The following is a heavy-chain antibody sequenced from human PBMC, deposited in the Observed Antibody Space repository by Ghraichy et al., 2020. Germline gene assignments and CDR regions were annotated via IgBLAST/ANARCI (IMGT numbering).Heavy chain of an antibody. CDR1: GYTFTSYG. D-gene: IGHD3-9*01. CDR2: ISAYNGNT. CDR3: ARNYDILYAGPGNWFDP. Sequence: ASVKVSCKASGYTFTSYGISWVRQAPGQGLEWMGWISAYNGNTNYAQKLQGRVTMTTDTSTSTAYMELRSLRSDDTAVYYCARNYDILYAGPGNWFDPWGQGTLVTVSS. J-gene: IGHJ5*02. V-gene: IGHV1-18*01.